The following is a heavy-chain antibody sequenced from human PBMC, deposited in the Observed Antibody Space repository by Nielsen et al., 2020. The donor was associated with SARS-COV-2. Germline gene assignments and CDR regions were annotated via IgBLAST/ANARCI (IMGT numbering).Heavy chain of an antibody. Sequence: GESQKISCAASGFTFTNYAMSWVRQAPGTGLEWVCSITGSGGNTYCAGSVKGRFTISRENAKNSLYLQMNSLRAGDTAVYYCARDHGYGMDVWGQGTTVTVSS. CDR1: GFTFTNYA. J-gene: IGHJ6*02. CDR2: ITGSGGNT. CDR3: ARDHGYGMDV. V-gene: IGHV3-23*01.